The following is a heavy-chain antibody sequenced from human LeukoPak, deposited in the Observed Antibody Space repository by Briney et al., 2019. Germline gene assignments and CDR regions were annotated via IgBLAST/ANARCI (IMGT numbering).Heavy chain of an antibody. V-gene: IGHV4-59*08. CDR3: ARLDAAAGRYLQFFY. Sequence: SESLSLTCTVSGGSISNYYWSWIRQSPEKGLEWIGYVHDSGSTNYNPSLKSRVTISVDTSKNQFSLKLSSVTAADTAVYYCARLDAAAGRYLQFFYWGQGTLVTVSS. J-gene: IGHJ4*02. D-gene: IGHD5-24*01. CDR2: VHDSGST. CDR1: GGSISNYY.